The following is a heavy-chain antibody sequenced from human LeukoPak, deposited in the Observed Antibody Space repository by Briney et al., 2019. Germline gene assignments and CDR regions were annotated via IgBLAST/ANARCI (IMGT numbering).Heavy chain of an antibody. CDR3: ARVEYCTKGVCINFDL. J-gene: IGHJ4*02. D-gene: IGHD2-8*01. Sequence: ASLKVSCKASGYTFTGPYIHWMRQAPGQGLEWMGWINPNSGGTKYAQKFQGRVTVTRDTSTSTAYMELSGLRADDTAVYYCARVEYCTKGVCINFDLWGQGTPVTVSS. CDR1: GYTFTGPY. V-gene: IGHV1-2*02. CDR2: INPNSGGT.